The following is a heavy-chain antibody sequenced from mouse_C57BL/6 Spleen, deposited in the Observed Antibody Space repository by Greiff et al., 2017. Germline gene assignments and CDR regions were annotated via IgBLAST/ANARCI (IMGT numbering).Heavy chain of an antibody. CDR1: GFTFSDYY. CDR2: ISNGGGST. J-gene: IGHJ1*03. V-gene: IGHV5-12*01. D-gene: IGHD4-1*01. Sequence: EVMLVESGGGLVQPGGSLKLSCAASGFTFSDYYMYWVRQTPEKRLEWVAYISNGGGSTYYPDTVKGRFTISRDNAKNTLYLQMSRLKSEDTAMYYCARLLTGTNWYFDVWGTGTTVTVSS. CDR3: ARLLTGTNWYFDV.